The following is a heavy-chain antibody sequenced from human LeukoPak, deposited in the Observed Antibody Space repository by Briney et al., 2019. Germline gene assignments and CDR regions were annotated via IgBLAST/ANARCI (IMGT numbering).Heavy chain of an antibody. CDR1: GYTFTSYY. J-gene: IGHJ5*02. CDR3: ARDVGILLRIWFDP. V-gene: IGHV1-46*01. D-gene: IGHD3-22*01. CDR2: INPSGGST. Sequence: ASVKVSCKASGYTFTSYYMHWVRQSPGQGLEWMGIINPSGGSTSYAQKFQGRVTMSRDTSTRIVYMELRSLRSDDTAVYYCARDVGILLRIWFDPWGQGTLVTVSS.